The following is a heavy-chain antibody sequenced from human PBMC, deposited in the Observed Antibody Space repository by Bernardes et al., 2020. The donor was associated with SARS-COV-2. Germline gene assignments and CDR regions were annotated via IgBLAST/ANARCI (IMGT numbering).Heavy chain of an antibody. CDR1: GFIFSDFG. CDR2: ISHDGSNT. Sequence: GGSLRLSCAASGFIFSDFGMHWVRQAPGKGLAWVAVISHDGSNTYYGESVKGRFSISRDNSKNTLYLQMNGLRAEDTAVYYCAKIGGGRTFTAGTTYWGQGILVTVSS. D-gene: IGHD1-1*01. CDR3: AKIGGGRTFTAGTTY. V-gene: IGHV3-30*18. J-gene: IGHJ4*02.